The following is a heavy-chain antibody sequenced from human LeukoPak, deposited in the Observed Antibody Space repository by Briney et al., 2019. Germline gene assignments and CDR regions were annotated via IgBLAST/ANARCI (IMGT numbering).Heavy chain of an antibody. D-gene: IGHD6-19*01. CDR2: IRSKAYGGTT. CDR3: TRAGSSGWYECDY. V-gene: IGHV3-49*04. J-gene: IGHJ4*02. CDR1: GFTFGDYA. Sequence: PGGSLRLSCTASGFTFGDYAMSWVRQAPGKGLEWVGFIRSKAYGGTTEYAASVKGRFTISRDDSKSIAYLQMNSLKTEDTAVYYCTRAGSSGWYECDYWGQGALVTVSS.